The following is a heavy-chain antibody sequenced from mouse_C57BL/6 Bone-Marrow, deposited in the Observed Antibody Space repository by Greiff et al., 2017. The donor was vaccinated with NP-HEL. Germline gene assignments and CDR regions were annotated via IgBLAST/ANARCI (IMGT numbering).Heavy chain of an antibody. CDR1: GFNIKDDY. V-gene: IGHV14-4*01. CDR3: TMYYYGSSPAWFAY. J-gene: IGHJ3*01. Sequence: VQLQQSGAELVRPGASVKLSCTASGFNIKDDYMHWVKQRPEQGLEWIGWIDPENGDTEYASKFQGKATITADTSSNTAYLQLRSLTSEDTAVYYCTMYYYGSSPAWFAYWGQGTLVTVSA. CDR2: IDPENGDT. D-gene: IGHD1-1*01.